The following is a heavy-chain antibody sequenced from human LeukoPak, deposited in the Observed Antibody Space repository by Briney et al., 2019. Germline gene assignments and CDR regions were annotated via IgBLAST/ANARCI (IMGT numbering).Heavy chain of an antibody. CDR1: GFTFSSYN. J-gene: IGHJ6*03. CDR2: IKQDGSEK. Sequence: SGGSLRLSCAASGFTFSSYNMNWVRRAPGKGLEWVANIKQDGSEKNYVDSVKGRFTISRDNAKNSLFLQMSSLRAEDTAVYYCARAAGHNYYYYMDVWGKGTTVTVSS. D-gene: IGHD2-21*01. CDR3: ARAAGHNYYYYMDV. V-gene: IGHV3-7*01.